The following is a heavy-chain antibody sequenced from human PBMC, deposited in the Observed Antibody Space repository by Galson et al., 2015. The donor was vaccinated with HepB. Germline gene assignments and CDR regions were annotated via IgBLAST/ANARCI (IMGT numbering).Heavy chain of an antibody. CDR1: GFTFSSYG. D-gene: IGHD6-13*01. Sequence: SLRLSCAASGFTFSSYGMHWVRQAPGKGLEWVAVIWYGGSNKYYADSVKGRFTISRDNSKNTPYLQMNSLRAEDTAVYYCARDGGPAAPYGMDVWGQGTTVTVSS. V-gene: IGHV3-33*01. CDR3: ARDGGPAAPYGMDV. J-gene: IGHJ6*02. CDR2: IWYGGSNK.